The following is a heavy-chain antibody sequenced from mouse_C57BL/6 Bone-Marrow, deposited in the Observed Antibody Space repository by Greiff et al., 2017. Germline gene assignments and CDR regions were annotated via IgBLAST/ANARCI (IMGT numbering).Heavy chain of an antibody. CDR2: IDPENGDT. D-gene: IGHD2-4*01. J-gene: IGHJ3*01. CDR3: TTHDYDVAWFAY. CDR1: GFNIQDDY. Sequence: VQLQQSGAELVRPGASVKLSCTASGFNIQDDYMHWVKQRPEQGLEWIGWIDPENGDTEYASKFQGKATITADTSSNTAYLQLSSLTSEDTAVYYCTTHDYDVAWFAYWGQGTLVTVSA. V-gene: IGHV14-4*01.